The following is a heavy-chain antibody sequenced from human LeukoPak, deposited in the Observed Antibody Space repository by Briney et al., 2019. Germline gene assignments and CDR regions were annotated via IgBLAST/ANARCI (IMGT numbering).Heavy chain of an antibody. CDR1: GSSISSYY. CDR3: ARTNYYDYVWGSYRTDWFDP. J-gene: IGHJ5*02. CDR2: IYYSGST. D-gene: IGHD3-16*02. Sequence: SSETLSLTCTVPGSSISSYYWSWIRQPPGKGLEWIGYIYYSGSTNYNPSLKSRVTISVDTSKNQFSLKLSSVTAADTAVYYCARTNYYDYVWGSYRTDWFDPWGQGTLVTVSS. V-gene: IGHV4-59*01.